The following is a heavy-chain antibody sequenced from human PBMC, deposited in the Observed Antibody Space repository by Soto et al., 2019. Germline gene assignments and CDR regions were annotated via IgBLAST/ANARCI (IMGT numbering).Heavy chain of an antibody. CDR2: IYYSAST. CDR1: GGPISSGGYY. Sequence: SETLSLTCTVSGGPISSGGYYWNWIRQHPGKGLEWIGYIYYSASTNYSPSLKSRVTISVDTSKNQFSLNLGSVTAADTAVYYCARHLPYCGGDCYSLDYWGQGTLVTVSS. J-gene: IGHJ4*02. D-gene: IGHD2-21*02. CDR3: ARHLPYCGGDCYSLDY. V-gene: IGHV4-61*08.